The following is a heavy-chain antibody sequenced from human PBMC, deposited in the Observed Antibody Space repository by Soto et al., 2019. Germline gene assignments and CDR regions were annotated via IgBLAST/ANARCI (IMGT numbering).Heavy chain of an antibody. CDR3: AREQWSSSWYFPRY. J-gene: IGHJ4*02. V-gene: IGHV3-74*01. CDR1: GVTVSSYW. Sequence: TGGALRLSCAASGVTVSSYWKHVGRQAPGKGLVWVSRINSDGSSTSYADSVKGRFTISRDNAKNTLYLQMNSLRAEDTAVYYCAREQWSSSWYFPRYWGQGTLVTVSS. CDR2: INSDGSST. D-gene: IGHD6-13*01.